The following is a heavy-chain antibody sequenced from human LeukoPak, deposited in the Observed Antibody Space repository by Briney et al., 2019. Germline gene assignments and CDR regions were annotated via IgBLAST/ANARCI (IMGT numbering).Heavy chain of an antibody. CDR3: ARELLTVVRGVLFRAFDI. Sequence: SQTLSLTCTVSGGSISGGDYYWSWIRQPPGEGLEWIGCIYSSRNIYYNPSLKSRAAISLDTSRSQFSLKLNSVTAADTAVYYCARELLTVVRGVLFRAFDIWGQGTMVTVSS. J-gene: IGHJ3*02. V-gene: IGHV4-30-4*01. D-gene: IGHD3-10*01. CDR2: IYSSRNI. CDR1: GGSISGGDYY.